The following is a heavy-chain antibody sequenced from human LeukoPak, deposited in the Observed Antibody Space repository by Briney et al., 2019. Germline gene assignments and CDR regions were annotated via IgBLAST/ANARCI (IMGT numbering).Heavy chain of an antibody. D-gene: IGHD4-23*01. CDR2: ISYGGGNE. CDR3: AKGSATTVVTIDY. Sequence: PGGSLRLSCEASGFAFNSYGMHWVRQAPGKGLEWVAVISYGGGNEYYANSVKGRFTISRDNSKNTLYLQMNSLRDEDTAVYYCAKGSATTVVTIDYWGQGTLVTVSS. CDR1: GFAFNSYG. J-gene: IGHJ4*02. V-gene: IGHV3-30*18.